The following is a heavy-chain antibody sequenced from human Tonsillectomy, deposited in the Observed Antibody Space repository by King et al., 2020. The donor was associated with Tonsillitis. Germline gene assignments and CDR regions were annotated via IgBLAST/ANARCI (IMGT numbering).Heavy chain of an antibody. D-gene: IGHD3-10*02. CDR1: GFTFGTYR. Sequence: VQLVESGGGLVKPGGSLRISCAASGFTFGTYRMNWVRQAPGKGLEWVSSISSSSSYIYYADSVKGRFTISRDNAKNSLYLQMNSLRAEDTAVYYCARHIFGEENYGMDVWGQGTTVTVSS. CDR3: ARHIFGEENYGMDV. J-gene: IGHJ6*02. V-gene: IGHV3-21*01. CDR2: ISSSSSYI.